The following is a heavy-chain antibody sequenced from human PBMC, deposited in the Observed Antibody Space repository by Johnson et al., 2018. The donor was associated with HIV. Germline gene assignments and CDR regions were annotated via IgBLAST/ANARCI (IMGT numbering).Heavy chain of an antibody. D-gene: IGHD3-16*01. CDR1: GFTFITYW. Sequence: VQLVESGGGLVQPGGSLRLSCAASGFTFITYWMSWVRQAPGKGLAWVANIKQDGSERYYVDSVKGRFTISRDNAKNSLYLQMNSLRAEDTAVYYCARPQGGAPLAMAFDIWGQGTMVTVSS. CDR3: ARPQGGAPLAMAFDI. J-gene: IGHJ3*02. V-gene: IGHV3-7*01. CDR2: IKQDGSER.